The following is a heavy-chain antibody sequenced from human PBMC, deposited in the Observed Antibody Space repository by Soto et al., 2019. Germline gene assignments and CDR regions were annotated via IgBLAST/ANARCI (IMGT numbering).Heavy chain of an antibody. D-gene: IGHD1-26*01. Sequence: HGESLKISCKGSGYSFTTYWIGWVRRMPGKGLEWMGIIYPGDSDTRYRPSFQGQVTISADKSISTAYLQWRSLRASDTAMYYCARSPYSGTYGVSGDVFDIWGQGTMVTVSS. CDR1: GYSFTTYW. CDR3: ARSPYSGTYGVSGDVFDI. J-gene: IGHJ3*02. V-gene: IGHV5-51*01. CDR2: IYPGDSDT.